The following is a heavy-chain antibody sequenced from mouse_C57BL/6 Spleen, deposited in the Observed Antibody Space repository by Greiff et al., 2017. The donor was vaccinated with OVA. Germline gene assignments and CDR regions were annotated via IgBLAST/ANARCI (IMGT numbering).Heavy chain of an antibody. V-gene: IGHV1-82*01. CDR3: AREGPVVARDYFDY. CDR1: GYAFSSPW. CDR2: IYPGDGDT. D-gene: IGHD1-1*01. Sequence: VQLQQSGPELVKPGASVKISCKASGYAFSSPWMNWVKQRPGKGLEWIGRIYPGDGDTNYNGKFKGKATLTADKSSSTAYMQLRSLTSEDSAVYVCAREGPVVARDYFDYWGQGTTLTVSS. J-gene: IGHJ2*01.